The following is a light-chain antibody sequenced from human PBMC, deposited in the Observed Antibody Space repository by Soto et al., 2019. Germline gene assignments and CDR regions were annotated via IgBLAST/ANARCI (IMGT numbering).Light chain of an antibody. CDR2: EVS. CDR1: SSDVGGYNY. Sequence: QSALTQPASVSGSPGQSITISCTGTSSDVGGYNYVSWYQQHPGKAPKLMIYEVSNRPSGVSNRFSGSKSGNTASLTISGLQAEDEADYYCSSYTSSSIFFGTGTKVTVL. J-gene: IGLJ1*01. CDR3: SSYTSSSIF. V-gene: IGLV2-14*01.